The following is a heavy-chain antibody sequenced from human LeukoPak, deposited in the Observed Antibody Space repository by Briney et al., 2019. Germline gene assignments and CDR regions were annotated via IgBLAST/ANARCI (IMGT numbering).Heavy chain of an antibody. CDR3: ARDLWDATGY. Sequence: GGSLRLSCAASGFSSNYMSWVRQAPGKGLEWVSVIYSGDSTYYADSVKGRLTISRDISKNTLYLQMNSLRPEDTAVYHCARDLWDATGYWGQGTLVTVSS. V-gene: IGHV3-66*02. CDR1: GFSSNY. D-gene: IGHD3-3*01. J-gene: IGHJ4*02. CDR2: IYSGDST.